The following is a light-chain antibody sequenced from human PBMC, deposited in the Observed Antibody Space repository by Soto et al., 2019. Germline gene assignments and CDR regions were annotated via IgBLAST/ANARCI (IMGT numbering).Light chain of an antibody. J-gene: IGKJ4*01. V-gene: IGKV1-39*01. CDR3: QQSYDTPLP. CDR2: AAS. Sequence: DIQMTQSPPSLSASVGDRVTITCRASQNIRTYLNWYQQKPGKAPKLLIYAASTLQSGVPSRFSGSGSETDFTLTISSLQPEDFATYYCQQSYDTPLPFGGGAKVEIK. CDR1: QNIRTY.